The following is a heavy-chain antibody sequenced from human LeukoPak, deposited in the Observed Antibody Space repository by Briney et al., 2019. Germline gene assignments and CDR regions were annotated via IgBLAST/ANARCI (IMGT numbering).Heavy chain of an antibody. CDR1: GGSISGYY. J-gene: IGHJ3*02. Sequence: PSETLSLTCAVSGGSISGYYWSWIRQHPGKGLEWIGYIYYSGSTYYNPSLKSRVTISVDTSKNQFSLKLSSVTAADTAVYYCARVPYESTKDDAFDIWGQGTMVTVSS. D-gene: IGHD2-2*01. V-gene: IGHV4-31*11. CDR3: ARVPYESTKDDAFDI. CDR2: IYYSGST.